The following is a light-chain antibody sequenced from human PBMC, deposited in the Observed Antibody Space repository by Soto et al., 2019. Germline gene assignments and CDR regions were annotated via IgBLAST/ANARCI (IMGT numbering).Light chain of an antibody. CDR1: SSDVGNYDL. V-gene: IGLV2-14*02. CDR2: EAT. CDR3: GSYTSATTWV. J-gene: IGLJ3*02. Sequence: QSALTQPASVSGSPGQSITISCTGTSSDVGNYDLVSWYQHHPGEAPKLMIYEATRRPSGISDRFSGSKSGNSASLSISGLQPEDEASYFCGSYTSATTWVFGGGTKLTVL.